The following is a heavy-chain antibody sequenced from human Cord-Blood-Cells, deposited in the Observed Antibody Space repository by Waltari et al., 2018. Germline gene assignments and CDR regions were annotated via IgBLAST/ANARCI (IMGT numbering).Heavy chain of an antibody. Sequence: QVQLQESGPGLVKPSETLSLTCTVSGYSISSGYYWGWIRQPPGKGREWIGSIYHSGDTYYNPSLKSRVTISVDTSKNQFSLKLSSVTAADTAVEYCAREYRPSIAARKGGHDAFDIWGQGTMVTVSS. CDR3: AREYRPSIAARKGGHDAFDI. CDR2: IYHSGDT. D-gene: IGHD6-6*01. V-gene: IGHV4-38-2*02. J-gene: IGHJ3*02. CDR1: GYSISSGYY.